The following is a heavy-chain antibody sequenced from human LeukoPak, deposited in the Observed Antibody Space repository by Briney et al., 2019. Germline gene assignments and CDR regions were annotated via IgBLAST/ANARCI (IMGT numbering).Heavy chain of an antibody. CDR2: INPNTGGT. J-gene: IGHJ6*02. V-gene: IGHV1-2*02. D-gene: IGHD4-17*01. CDR3: ARGVTTVVPYHYYGMDV. Sequence: GASVKVSCKSSGYMFTGYYIYWVRQAPRQGLECMGWINPNTGGTSYSENFRGRVTMTRDTSISTAYLELSRLTSNDTAVYYCARGVTTVVPYHYYGMDVWGQGTTVTVSS. CDR1: GYMFTGYY.